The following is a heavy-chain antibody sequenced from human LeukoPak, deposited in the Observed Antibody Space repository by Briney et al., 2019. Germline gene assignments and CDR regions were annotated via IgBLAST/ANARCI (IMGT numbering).Heavy chain of an antibody. Sequence: PSQTLSLTCTVSGGSISSGGYFWSWIRQSPGKGLEWIGYTSHYGNAYYNPSLSSRVSLSVDTSKNQVSLKITSVTAADTAIYYCARDGYNSAPFDFWGPGTLVTVSS. J-gene: IGHJ4*02. CDR3: ARDGYNSAPFDF. D-gene: IGHD5-24*01. CDR2: TSHYGNA. V-gene: IGHV4-30-2*06. CDR1: GGSISSGGYF.